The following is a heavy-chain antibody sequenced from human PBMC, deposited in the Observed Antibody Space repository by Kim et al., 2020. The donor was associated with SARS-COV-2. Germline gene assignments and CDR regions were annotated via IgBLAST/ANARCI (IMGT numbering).Heavy chain of an antibody. CDR3: VGTDYNY. Sequence: GGSLRLSCAASGFTFSNDWMNWVRQVPGKGLEWVANINQDGSDIYYVDSVKGRFTISRDNAKNSVYLQMDSLRAEGTAVYYCVGTDYNYWGQGTLVTVSS. CDR1: GFTFSNDW. J-gene: IGHJ4*02. V-gene: IGHV3-7*03. D-gene: IGHD3-10*01. CDR2: INQDGSDI.